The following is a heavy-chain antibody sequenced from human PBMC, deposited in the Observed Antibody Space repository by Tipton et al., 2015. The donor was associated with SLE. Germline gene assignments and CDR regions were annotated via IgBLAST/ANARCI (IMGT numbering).Heavy chain of an antibody. J-gene: IGHJ4*02. Sequence: SLRLSCAASGFTFSSYAMPWVRQAQGKGLEWVAVIGGSGYTTYYADSVKGRFTISRDNAKNSLYLQMNSLRVEDTAFYYCAKDRQGFCGAGDGGFDYWGQGTLVTVSS. CDR1: GFTFSSYA. D-gene: IGHD2-21*01. V-gene: IGHV3-23*01. CDR3: AKDRQGFCGAGDGGFDY. CDR2: IGGSGYTT.